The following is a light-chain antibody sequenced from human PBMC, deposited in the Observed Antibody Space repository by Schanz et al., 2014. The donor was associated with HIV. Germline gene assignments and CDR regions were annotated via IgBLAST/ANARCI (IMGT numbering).Light chain of an antibody. CDR1: SSDIGTNNH. CDR2: EVN. CDR3: TSYAGYGAPALVV. J-gene: IGLJ2*01. V-gene: IGLV2-14*03. Sequence: QSALTQPPSVSGSPGQSVTISCTGTSSDIGTNNHVSWYQQQPGKAPKLMLYEVNNRPSGVSHRFSGSKSGNTASLTISDLQAEDEADYYCTSYAGYGAPALVVFGGGTKLTVL.